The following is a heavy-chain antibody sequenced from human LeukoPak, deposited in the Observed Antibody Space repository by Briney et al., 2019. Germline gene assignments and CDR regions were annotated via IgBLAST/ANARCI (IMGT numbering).Heavy chain of an antibody. D-gene: IGHD3-22*01. Sequence: SETLSLTCAVYGGSFSGYYWSWIRQPPGKGLEWIGEINHSGSTNYNPSLKSRVSIPVDTSKNQFSLKLSSVTAADTAVCYCARGSYDSSGYYFFDYWGQGTLVTVSS. CDR1: GGSFSGYY. CDR2: INHSGST. CDR3: ARGSYDSSGYYFFDY. J-gene: IGHJ4*02. V-gene: IGHV4-34*01.